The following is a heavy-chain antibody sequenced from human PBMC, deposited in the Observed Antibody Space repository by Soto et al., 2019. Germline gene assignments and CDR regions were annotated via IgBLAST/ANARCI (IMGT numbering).Heavy chain of an antibody. J-gene: IGHJ1*01. CDR3: ADTPGDPYFQH. Sequence: SGPTCEPTQTLTLTCTLSGFSVSTSGVGVGWIRQPPGKALEWLALIYWDDDKRYNPSLRSRLTITKDTSKNQVVLTMTNMDPVDTGTYYCADTPGDPYFQHWGQGTLVTVSS. D-gene: IGHD2-21*01. V-gene: IGHV2-5*02. CDR1: GFSVSTSGVG. CDR2: IYWDDDK.